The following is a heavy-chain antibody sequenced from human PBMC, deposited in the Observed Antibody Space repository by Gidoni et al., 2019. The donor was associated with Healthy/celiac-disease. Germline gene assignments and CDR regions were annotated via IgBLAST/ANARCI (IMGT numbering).Heavy chain of an antibody. V-gene: IGHV3-23*01. CDR2: ISGSGGST. D-gene: IGHD6-19*01. J-gene: IGHJ4*02. CDR1: GFTFSIYA. Sequence: EVQLLESGGGLVQPGGSLRLSCAASGFTFSIYAMSGVRQAPGKGLEWVSAISGSGGSTYYADSVKGRFTISRDNSKNTLYLQMNSLRAEDTAVYYCAKDSGSGWYKAYYFDYWGQGTLVTVSS. CDR3: AKDSGSGWYKAYYFDY.